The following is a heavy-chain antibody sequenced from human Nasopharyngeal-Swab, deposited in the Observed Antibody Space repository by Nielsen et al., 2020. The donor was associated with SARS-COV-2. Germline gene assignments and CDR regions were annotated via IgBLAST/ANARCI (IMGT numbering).Heavy chain of an antibody. D-gene: IGHD2-8*02. CDR1: GDSVSSNSAA. CDR3: ARGKSAYHIVLVVYAQGGSFDY. Sequence: SETLSLTCAISGDSVSSNSAAWNWIRQSPSRGLEWLGRTYYRSKWYNDYAVSVKSRITINPDTSKNQFSLQLNSVTPEDTAVYYCARGKSAYHIVLVVYAQGGSFDYWGQGTLVTVSS. J-gene: IGHJ4*02. CDR2: TYYRSKWYN. V-gene: IGHV6-1*01.